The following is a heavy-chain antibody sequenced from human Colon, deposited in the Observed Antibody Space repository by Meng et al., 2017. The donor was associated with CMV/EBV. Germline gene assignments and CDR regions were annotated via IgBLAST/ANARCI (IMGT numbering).Heavy chain of an antibody. Sequence: SFSGSGFMFRSPWMNWVRQAPGKGLEVVGRIKNKGRSTTTDYAAPVKGRFTISRDYSKNMLYLQMDSLKTEDTAVYYCTTEDYGLVDWGQGTLVTVSS. V-gene: IGHV3-15*07. CDR1: GFMFRSPW. CDR2: IKNKGRSTTT. D-gene: IGHD4-17*01. CDR3: TTEDYGLVD. J-gene: IGHJ4*02.